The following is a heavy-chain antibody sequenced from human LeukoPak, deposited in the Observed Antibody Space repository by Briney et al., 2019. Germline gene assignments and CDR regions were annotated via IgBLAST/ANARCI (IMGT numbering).Heavy chain of an antibody. D-gene: IGHD2-15*01. J-gene: IGHJ4*02. CDR2: ISSSSSYT. CDR3: AKDIVGYCSGGSCYNRRGGDY. V-gene: IGHV3-11*06. CDR1: GFTFSDYY. Sequence: PGGSLRLSCAASGFTFSDYYMSWIRQAPGKGLEWVSYISSSSSYTNYADSVKGRFTISRDNAKNSLYLQMNSLRAEDTAVYYCAKDIVGYCSGGSCYNRRGGDYWGQGTLVTVSS.